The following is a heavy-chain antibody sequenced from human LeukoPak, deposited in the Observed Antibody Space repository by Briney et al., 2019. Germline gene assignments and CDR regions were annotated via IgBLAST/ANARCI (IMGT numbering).Heavy chain of an antibody. CDR3: AKDREQLVSNWFDP. Sequence: GRSLRLSCAASGFTFDDYAMHWVRQAPGKGLEWVSGISWNSGSIGYADSVKGRFTISRDNAKNSLYLQMNSLRAEDTALYYCAKDREQLVSNWFDPWGQGTLVTVSS. CDR1: GFTFDDYA. V-gene: IGHV3-9*01. D-gene: IGHD6-13*01. CDR2: ISWNSGSI. J-gene: IGHJ5*02.